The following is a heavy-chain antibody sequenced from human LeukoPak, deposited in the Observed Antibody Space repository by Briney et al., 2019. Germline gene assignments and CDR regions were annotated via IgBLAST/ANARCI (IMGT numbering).Heavy chain of an antibody. Sequence: PGGSLRLSCAASGFTFSSYSMNWVRPAPGKGLEWVSSISSSSSYIYYADSVKGRFTISRDNAKNSLYLQMNSLRAEDTAVYYCASVAKAVAGTLDYWGQGTLVTVSS. CDR1: GFTFSSYS. V-gene: IGHV3-21*01. J-gene: IGHJ4*02. D-gene: IGHD6-19*01. CDR2: ISSSSSYI. CDR3: ASVAKAVAGTLDY.